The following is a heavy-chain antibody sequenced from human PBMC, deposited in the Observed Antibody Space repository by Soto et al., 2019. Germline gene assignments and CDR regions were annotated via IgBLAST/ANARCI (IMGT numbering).Heavy chain of an antibody. V-gene: IGHV3-21*01. CDR1: GFTFSSYS. J-gene: IGHJ3*02. D-gene: IGHD6-13*01. Sequence: EVQLVESGGGLVKPGGSLRLSCAASGFTFSSYSMNWVRQAPGKGLEWVSSISSSSSYIYYADLVKGRFTISRDDAKNSLYLQMNSLRAEDTAVYYCARSYSSSWYGDAFDIWGQGTIVTVSS. CDR2: ISSSSSYI. CDR3: ARSYSSSWYGDAFDI.